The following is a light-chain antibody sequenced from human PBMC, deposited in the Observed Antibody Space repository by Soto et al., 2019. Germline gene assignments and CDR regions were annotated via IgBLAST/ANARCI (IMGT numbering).Light chain of an antibody. CDR3: QQRYSTPIT. J-gene: IGKJ5*01. Sequence: IQVTQSPSSLSASVGDRVTITCRASQSISSYLNWYQQKPGKAPKLLIYAASSLQSGVPSRFSGSGSGTDFTLTISSLQPEDFATYYCQQRYSTPITFGQGTPLE. CDR2: AAS. V-gene: IGKV1-39*01. CDR1: QSISSY.